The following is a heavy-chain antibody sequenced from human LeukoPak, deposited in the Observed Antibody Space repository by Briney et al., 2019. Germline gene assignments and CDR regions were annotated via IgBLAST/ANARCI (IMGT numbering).Heavy chain of an antibody. Sequence: PGGSLRLSCAASGFTFSSYSMNWVRQAPGKGPEWVSYISSSSSTIYYADSVKGRFTISRDNAKNSLYLQMNSLRAEDTAVYYCARDWSSDWFDPWGQGTLVTVSS. CDR1: GFTFSSYS. V-gene: IGHV3-48*01. CDR3: ARDWSSDWFDP. D-gene: IGHD6-25*01. J-gene: IGHJ5*02. CDR2: ISSSSSTI.